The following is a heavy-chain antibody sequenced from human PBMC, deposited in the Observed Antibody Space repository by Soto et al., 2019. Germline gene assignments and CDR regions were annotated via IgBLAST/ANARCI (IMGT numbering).Heavy chain of an antibody. CDR3: ARDRQTNDYYDSSGYGSDAFDI. V-gene: IGHV3-66*01. CDR1: GFTVSSNY. D-gene: IGHD3-22*01. Sequence: GGSLRLSCAASGFTVSSNYMSWVRQAPGKGLEWVSVIYSGGGTYYADSVKGRFTISRDNSKNTLYLQMNSLRAEDTAVYYCARDRQTNDYYDSSGYGSDAFDIWGQGTMVTVSS. J-gene: IGHJ3*02. CDR2: IYSGGGT.